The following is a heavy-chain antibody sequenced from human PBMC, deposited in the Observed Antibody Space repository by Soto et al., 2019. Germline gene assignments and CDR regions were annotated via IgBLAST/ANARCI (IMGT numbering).Heavy chain of an antibody. CDR3: ARHEGWTGPDE. CDR2: IFHDGNT. D-gene: IGHD2-8*02. CDR1: GASIGSGGW. Sequence: QVHLQESGPGLVKPSETLSLTCAVSGASIGSGGWWSWVRQPPGKGLEWIAEIFHDGNTNYSPSLKSRVTISVDKSQNPFSLNVYSVTAADPAVYYCARHEGWTGPDEWGQGTLVTVSS. J-gene: IGHJ4*02. V-gene: IGHV4-4*02.